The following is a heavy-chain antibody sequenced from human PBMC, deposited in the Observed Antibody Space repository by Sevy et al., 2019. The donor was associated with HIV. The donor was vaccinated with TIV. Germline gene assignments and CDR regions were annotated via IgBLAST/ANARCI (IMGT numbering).Heavy chain of an antibody. CDR3: ASAQLGLDY. CDR2: IYHSGST. D-gene: IGHD6-6*01. V-gene: IGHV4-38-2*01. CDR1: GYSISSGYY. Sequence: SETLSLTCAVSGYSISSGYYWGWIRQPPGKGLEWIGSIYHSGSTYYNPSLKSRVTISVDTSKNQFSLKLSSVTAADTAVYYCASAQLGLDYWGQRTLVTVSS. J-gene: IGHJ4*02.